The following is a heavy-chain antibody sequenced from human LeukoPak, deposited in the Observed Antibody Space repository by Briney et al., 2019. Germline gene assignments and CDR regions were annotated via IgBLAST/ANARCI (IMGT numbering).Heavy chain of an antibody. CDR2: ISYDGSNK. Sequence: PGGSLRLSCAASGFTFSSYAMHWVRQAPGKGLEWVAVISYDGSNKYYADSVKGRFTISRDNSKNTLYLQMNSLRAEDTAVYYCARDQAWIQLPMGVWGQGTTVTVSS. D-gene: IGHD5-18*01. CDR3: ARDQAWIQLPMGV. J-gene: IGHJ6*02. CDR1: GFTFSSYA. V-gene: IGHV3-30-3*01.